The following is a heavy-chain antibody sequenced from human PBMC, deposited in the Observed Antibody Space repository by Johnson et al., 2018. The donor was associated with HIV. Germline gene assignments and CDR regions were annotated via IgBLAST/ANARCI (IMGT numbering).Heavy chain of an antibody. CDR1: GFTFSSYG. CDR3: TTARTYF. Sequence: QVQLVESGGGVVQPGRSLRLSCAASGFTFSSYGMYWVRQAPGKGLEWVAVISYDGSNKYYADSVKGRFTISRDNSKNTLYLQMNSLKTEDTAVYYCTTARTYFWGQGTMVTVSS. CDR2: ISYDGSNK. J-gene: IGHJ3*01. V-gene: IGHV3-30*19. D-gene: IGHD2-8*01.